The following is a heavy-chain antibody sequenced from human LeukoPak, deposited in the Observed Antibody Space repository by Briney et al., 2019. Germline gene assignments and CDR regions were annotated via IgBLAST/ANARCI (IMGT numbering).Heavy chain of an antibody. Sequence: SETLSLTCAVYGGSFSGYYWTWIRQTPERGLEWIGEMNPSGSTNYNPSLKSRVTISVDTSKNQFSLELSSVTAADTAVYYCARGRQDVTMIVVVMTAVSYYLDVWGKGTTVTVS. J-gene: IGHJ6*03. CDR3: ARGRQDVTMIVVVMTAVSYYLDV. CDR1: GGSFSGYY. D-gene: IGHD3-22*01. CDR2: MNPSGST. V-gene: IGHV4-34*01.